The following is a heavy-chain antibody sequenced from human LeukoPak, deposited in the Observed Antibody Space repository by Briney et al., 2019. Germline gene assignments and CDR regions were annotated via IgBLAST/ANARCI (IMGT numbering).Heavy chain of an antibody. CDR3: ASGAEDAFDI. Sequence: SETLSLTCAVYGGSFSGYYWSWIRQPPGKGLEWIGEINHSGSTNYSPSLKSRVTISVDTSKNQFSLKLSSVTAADTAVYYCASGAEDAFDIWGQGTMVTVSS. J-gene: IGHJ3*02. CDR2: INHSGST. CDR1: GGSFSGYY. V-gene: IGHV4-34*01.